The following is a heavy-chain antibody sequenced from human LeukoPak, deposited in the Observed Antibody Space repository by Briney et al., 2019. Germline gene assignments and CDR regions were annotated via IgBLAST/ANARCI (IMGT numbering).Heavy chain of an antibody. Sequence: GRSLRLSCAASGFTFSSYGMHWVRQAPGKGLEWVAVIWYDGSNKYYADSVKGLFTISRDNSKNTLYLQMNSLRAEDTAVYYCAKDWGYDSSGRLNYWGQGTLVTVSS. CDR3: AKDWGYDSSGRLNY. V-gene: IGHV3-33*06. D-gene: IGHD3-22*01. CDR1: GFTFSSYG. CDR2: IWYDGSNK. J-gene: IGHJ4*02.